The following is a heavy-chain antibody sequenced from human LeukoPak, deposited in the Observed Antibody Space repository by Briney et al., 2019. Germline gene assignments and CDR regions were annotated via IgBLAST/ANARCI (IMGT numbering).Heavy chain of an antibody. CDR2: VYYSGST. CDR1: GGSISSGDYY. J-gene: IGHJ4*02. CDR3: AGKTYYDFWSGYLTKRRFDY. V-gene: IGHV4-30-4*01. Sequence: PSETLSLICTVSGGSISSGDYYWSWIRQPPGKGLEWIGYVYYSGSTYYNPSLKSRVTISVDTSKNQFSLKLSSVTAADTAVYYCAGKTYYDFWSGYLTKRRFDYLGQGTLVTGFS. D-gene: IGHD3-3*01.